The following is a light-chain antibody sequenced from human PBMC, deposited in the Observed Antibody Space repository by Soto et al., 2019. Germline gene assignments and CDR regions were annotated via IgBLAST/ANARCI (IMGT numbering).Light chain of an antibody. CDR2: GAS. Sequence: EIVLTQSPGTLSLSPGERATLSCRASQSVSSSYLAWYQQKPGQDPRLLIFGASSRATGIPDRFSGSGSVTDFTLTISRLEPEDFAVYYCHRYGSSPTFGGGTKVEIK. J-gene: IGKJ4*01. V-gene: IGKV3-20*01. CDR1: QSVSSSY. CDR3: HRYGSSPT.